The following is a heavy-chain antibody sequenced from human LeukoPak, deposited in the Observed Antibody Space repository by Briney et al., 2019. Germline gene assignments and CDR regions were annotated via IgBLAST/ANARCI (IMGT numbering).Heavy chain of an antibody. D-gene: IGHD3-22*01. Sequence: ASVKVSCKASGYTFTGYYMHWVRQAPGQGLKWMGWINPNSGGTNYAQKFQGRVTMTRDTSISTAYMELSRLRFDDTAVYYCARGLNYYDSSGYPDIDYWGQGTLVTVSS. CDR3: ARGLNYYDSSGYPDIDY. CDR1: GYTFTGYY. V-gene: IGHV1-2*02. J-gene: IGHJ4*02. CDR2: INPNSGGT.